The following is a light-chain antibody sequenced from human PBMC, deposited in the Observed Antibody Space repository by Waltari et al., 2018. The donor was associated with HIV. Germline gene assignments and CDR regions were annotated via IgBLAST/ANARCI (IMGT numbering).Light chain of an antibody. CDR3: QQYFNAPIT. V-gene: IGKV4-1*01. CDR1: RSILYNSNNKNY. J-gene: IGKJ4*01. Sequence: DIVMTQSPDSLALSLGERATSNCKPSRSILYNSNNKNYLAWYKQKPGQPPQLLIYWASTREFGVPDRFSGSGSGTNFTLTISSLQTEDVAVYYCQQYFNAPITFGGGTRVEI. CDR2: WAS.